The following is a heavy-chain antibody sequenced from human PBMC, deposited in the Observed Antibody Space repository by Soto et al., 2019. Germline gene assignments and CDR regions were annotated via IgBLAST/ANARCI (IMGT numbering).Heavy chain of an antibody. CDR2: VSTYDGNT. CDR1: GYRFSRYG. J-gene: IGHJ4*02. Sequence: QVQLVQSGGEVKEPGASVKVSCKASGYRFSRYGINWVRQAPGQGLEWMGWVSTYDGNTQYAQKFQGRITMTTDKSTNTVYLELRSLTSDDTAVYYCARDEEDEKLMIVVLPGDYWGQGPLVSVSS. D-gene: IGHD2-21*01. CDR3: ARDEEDEKLMIVVLPGDY. V-gene: IGHV1-18*01.